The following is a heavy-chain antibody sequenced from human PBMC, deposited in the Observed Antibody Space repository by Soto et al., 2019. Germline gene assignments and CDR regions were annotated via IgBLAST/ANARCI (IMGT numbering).Heavy chain of an antibody. Sequence: QLQLQESGPGLVKPSETLSLTCTVSGGSISSSSYYWGWIRQPPWKGLEWIGSIYYSGSTYYNPSLKSRVTISVDTSKNQFSLKLSSVTAADTAVYYCARGIAARPSKVAFDYWGQGTLVTVSS. D-gene: IGHD6-6*01. CDR2: IYYSGST. V-gene: IGHV4-39*01. CDR1: GGSISSSSYY. CDR3: ARGIAARPSKVAFDY. J-gene: IGHJ4*02.